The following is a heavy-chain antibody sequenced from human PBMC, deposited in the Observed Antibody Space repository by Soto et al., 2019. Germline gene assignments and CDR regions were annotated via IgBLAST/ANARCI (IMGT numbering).Heavy chain of an antibody. CDR1: GFSFSSYG. CDR2: TTYDGGIK. CDR3: ARTDRDFYGLDV. Sequence: GGSLRRSCAASGFSFSSYGMEWVRLAPGKGLEWVAATTYDGGIKHYVDSVKGRFTISRDNSKNTLYLQMNSLRVEDTATYYCARTDRDFYGLDVWGQGTTVTVSS. V-gene: IGHV3-30*03. J-gene: IGHJ6*02.